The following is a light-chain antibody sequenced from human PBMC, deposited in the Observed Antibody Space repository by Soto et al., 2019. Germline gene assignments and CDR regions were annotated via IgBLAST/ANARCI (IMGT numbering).Light chain of an antibody. J-gene: IGLJ1*01. Sequence: QSVPTQPASVSGSPGQSITISCTGTSSDIGDNKFVSWYQQYPGRAPKVIIYEVSNRPSEVSVRFSGSKSGNTASLTVSGLRAEDEADYYCIAYTNTGARVFGTGTKVTVL. CDR2: EVS. CDR1: SSDIGDNKF. CDR3: IAYTNTGARV. V-gene: IGLV2-14*01.